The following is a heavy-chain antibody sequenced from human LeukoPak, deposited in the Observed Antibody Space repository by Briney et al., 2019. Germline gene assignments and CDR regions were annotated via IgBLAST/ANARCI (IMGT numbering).Heavy chain of an antibody. J-gene: IGHJ4*02. V-gene: IGHV4-39*01. Sequence: SETLSLTCTVSGGSISNNNYYWGWIRQPPGKGLEWIGSIYYTGGTFYNPSLKSRVTISVNTSKNQFSLRLSSMTAADTAVYYCARHLYFRDLGHVYWGQGTLVTVSS. CDR2: IYYTGGT. CDR3: ARHLYFRDLGHVY. CDR1: GGSISNNNYY. D-gene: IGHD3-16*01.